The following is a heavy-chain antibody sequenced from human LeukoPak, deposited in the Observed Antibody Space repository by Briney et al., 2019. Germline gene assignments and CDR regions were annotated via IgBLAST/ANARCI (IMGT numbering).Heavy chain of an antibody. J-gene: IGHJ4*02. CDR2: IYYSGST. Sequence: SETLSLTCTVSGGSISSYYWSWIRQPPGKGLEWIGYIYYSGSTNYNPSLKSRVTISVDTSKNQFSLKLSSVTAADTAVYYCARVPAAIQPIDYWGQGTLVTVSS. D-gene: IGHD2-2*01. CDR1: GGSISSYY. CDR3: ARVPAAIQPIDY. V-gene: IGHV4-59*08.